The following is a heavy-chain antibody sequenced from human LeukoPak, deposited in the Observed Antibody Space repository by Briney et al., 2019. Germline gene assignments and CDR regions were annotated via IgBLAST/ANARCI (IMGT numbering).Heavy chain of an antibody. CDR3: ARSDYDILTGYSDHLYYFDY. J-gene: IGHJ4*02. D-gene: IGHD3-9*01. V-gene: IGHV1-8*03. CDR1: GYTFTSYD. CDR2: MNPNSGNT. Sequence: HWASVKVSCKASGYTFTSYDINWVRQATGQGLEWMGWMNPNSGNTGYAQKFQGRVTITRNTSISTAYMELSSLRSEDTAVYYCARSDYDILTGYSDHLYYFDYWGQGTLVTVSS.